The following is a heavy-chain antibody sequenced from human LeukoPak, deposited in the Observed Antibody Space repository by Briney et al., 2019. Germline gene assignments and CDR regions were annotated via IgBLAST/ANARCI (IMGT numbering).Heavy chain of an antibody. J-gene: IGHJ6*03. D-gene: IGHD3-3*01. CDR3: TRDSLRFLEWSNYYYMDV. CDR2: IRSKAYGGTT. Sequence: TGGSLRLSCTASGFTFRDYAMSWFRQAPGKGLKWVGFIRSKAYGGTTEYAASVKGRFTISRDDSKSIAYLQMNSLKTEDTAVYYCTRDSLRFLEWSNYYYMDVWGKGTTVTVSS. CDR1: GFTFRDYA. V-gene: IGHV3-49*03.